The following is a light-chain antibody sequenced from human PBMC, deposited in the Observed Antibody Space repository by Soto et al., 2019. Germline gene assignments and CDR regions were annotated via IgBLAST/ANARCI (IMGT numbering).Light chain of an antibody. CDR3: QQSYSTSFT. Sequence: MTQSPLSLPVIPGEPASISCSSSQSLQHNNGYNYLDWYLQKPGKAPKLLIYAASSLQSGVPSRFSGSGSGTDFTLTISSLQPEDFATYYCQQSYSTSFTFGPGTKVDIK. CDR1: QSLQHNNGYNY. J-gene: IGKJ3*01. CDR2: AAS. V-gene: IGKV1-39*01.